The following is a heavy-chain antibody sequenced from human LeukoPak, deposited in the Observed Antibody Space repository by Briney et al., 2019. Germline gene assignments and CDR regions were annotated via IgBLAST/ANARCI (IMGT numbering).Heavy chain of an antibody. CDR2: IYYSGSM. CDR1: GGSISSGDYY. CDR3: ARGGSRRDDAFDI. D-gene: IGHD3-10*01. J-gene: IGHJ3*02. V-gene: IGHV4-30-4*01. Sequence: SETLSLTCTVSGGSISSGDYYWSWLRQPPGKGLEWIGYIYYSGSMYYNPSLRSRVSISVDTSKNQFSLKLGSVTAADMAFYYCARGGSRRDDAFDIWGQGTMVTVSS.